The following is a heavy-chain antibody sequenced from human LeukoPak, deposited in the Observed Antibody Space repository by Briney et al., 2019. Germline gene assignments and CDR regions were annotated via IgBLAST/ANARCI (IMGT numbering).Heavy chain of an antibody. CDR2: ISSSSSSV. D-gene: IGHD6-6*01. CDR1: GLTFSING. V-gene: IGHV3-48*01. CDR3: ASGGAARPDY. Sequence: QPGGSLRLSCAASGLTFSINGMSWVRQAPGKGLEWVSYISSSSSSVYYADSVKGRFTISRDNAKNSLFLQMNSLRAEDTAVYYCASGGAARPDYWGQGTLVTVSS. J-gene: IGHJ4*02.